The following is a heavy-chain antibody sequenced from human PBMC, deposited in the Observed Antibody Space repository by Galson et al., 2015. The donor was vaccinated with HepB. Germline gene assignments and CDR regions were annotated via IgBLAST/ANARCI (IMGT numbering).Heavy chain of an antibody. D-gene: IGHD1-26*01. CDR3: ARVVGGIEGRFQH. J-gene: IGHJ1*01. Sequence: TLSLTCTVSGGSITSGGYYWTWTRQHPGKGLEWIGYIYYSGSTYYNPSLKSRVTISVDTSKNQFSLNLSSVTAADTAVYYCARVVGGIEGRFQHWGQGALVTVSS. CDR1: GGSITSGGYY. V-gene: IGHV4-31*03. CDR2: IYYSGST.